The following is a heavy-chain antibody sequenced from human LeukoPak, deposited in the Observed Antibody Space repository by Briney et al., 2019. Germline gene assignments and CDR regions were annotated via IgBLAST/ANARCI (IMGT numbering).Heavy chain of an antibody. J-gene: IGHJ4*02. Sequence: GGSLRLSCAGSGFTFGGYGMHWFRQTPGKGLEWVAVIAYDGSRAFYADSVKGRFTISRDNSKYTMSVQMDDLRAEDTAVYYCTRYNNDHFDYWGQGTLVTVSS. D-gene: IGHD1-14*01. CDR3: TRYNNDHFDY. V-gene: IGHV3-33*01. CDR2: IAYDGSRA. CDR1: GFTFGGYG.